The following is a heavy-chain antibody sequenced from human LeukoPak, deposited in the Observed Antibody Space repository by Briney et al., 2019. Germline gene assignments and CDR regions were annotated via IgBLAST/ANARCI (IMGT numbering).Heavy chain of an antibody. J-gene: IGHJ4*02. Sequence: GGSLRLSCAASEFTFSSYWMSWVRQAPGKGLEWVSSISSSSNYIYYADSVKGRFTISRDNAKNSLYLQMNSLRAEDTAVYYCARDGGSSGPGFDYWGQGTLVTVSS. CDR3: ARDGGSSGPGFDY. CDR1: EFTFSSYW. CDR2: ISSSSNYI. D-gene: IGHD6-19*01. V-gene: IGHV3-21*01.